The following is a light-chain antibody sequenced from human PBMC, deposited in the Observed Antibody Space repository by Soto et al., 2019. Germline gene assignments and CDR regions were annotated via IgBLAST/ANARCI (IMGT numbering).Light chain of an antibody. CDR3: QQYDNSPPWT. CDR2: DAS. V-gene: IGKV3-20*01. CDR1: QSVSSY. Sequence: EIVLTQSPGTLSLSPGERATLSCRASQSVSSYLAWYQQKLGQAPRLLIYDASSRATGIPDRFSGSGSGTDFTLTISRLEPEDFAVYYCQQYDNSPPWTFGQGTKVEIK. J-gene: IGKJ1*01.